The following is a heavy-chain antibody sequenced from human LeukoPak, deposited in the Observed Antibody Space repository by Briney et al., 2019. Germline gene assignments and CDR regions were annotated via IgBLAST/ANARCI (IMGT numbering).Heavy chain of an antibody. D-gene: IGHD5-18*01. V-gene: IGHV4-39*07. CDR1: GGSISSSSYC. CDR3: ARMKEGYLGCFDP. CDR2: IYYSGGT. J-gene: IGHJ5*02. Sequence: SETLSLTCTLSGGSISSSSYCWGWIPQPPGKGLEGFGSIYYSGGTYYNPSLKSRVTISVDTSKNQFSLKLSSVTAADTAVYYCARMKEGYLGCFDPWGQGTLVTVSS.